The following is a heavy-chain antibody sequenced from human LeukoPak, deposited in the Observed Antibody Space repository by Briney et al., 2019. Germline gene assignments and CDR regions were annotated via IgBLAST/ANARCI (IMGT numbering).Heavy chain of an antibody. D-gene: IGHD4-17*01. Sequence: PGGSLRLSCAASGLIVSSNYMSWVRQAPGKGLEWVANIKQDGSEKYYVDSVKGRFTISRDNAKDSLYLQMNSLRAEDTAMYYCARDQGTTVTSYSFDVWGQGTRVTVSS. CDR1: GLIVSSNY. CDR2: IKQDGSEK. V-gene: IGHV3-7*01. CDR3: ARDQGTTVTSYSFDV. J-gene: IGHJ3*01.